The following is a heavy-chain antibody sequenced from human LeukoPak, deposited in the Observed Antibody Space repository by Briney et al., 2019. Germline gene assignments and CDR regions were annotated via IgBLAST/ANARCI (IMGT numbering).Heavy chain of an antibody. CDR3: AREGSYHDPFDY. V-gene: IGHV4-39*07. D-gene: IGHD1-26*01. CDR1: GGSISSSSYY. J-gene: IGHJ4*02. CDR2: IYTSGST. Sequence: SETLSLTCTVSGGSISSSSYYWGWIRQPPGKGLEWIGSIYTSGSTNYNPSLKSRVTMSVDTSKNQFSLKLSSVTAADTAVYYCAREGSYHDPFDYWGQGTLVTVSS.